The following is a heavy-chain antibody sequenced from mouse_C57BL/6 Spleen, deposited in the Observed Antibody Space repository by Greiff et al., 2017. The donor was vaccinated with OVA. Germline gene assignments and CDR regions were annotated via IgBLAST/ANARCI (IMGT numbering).Heavy chain of an antibody. CDR3: ASGTTVVGDYAMDY. J-gene: IGHJ4*01. CDR1: GYAFTNYL. D-gene: IGHD1-1*01. Sequence: QVQLKESGAELVRPGTSVKVSCKASGYAFTNYLIEWVKQRPGQGLEWIGVINPGSGGTNYNEKFKGKATLTADKSSSTAYMQLSSLTSEDSAVYYCASGTTVVGDYAMDYWGQGTSVTVSS. CDR2: INPGSGGT. V-gene: IGHV1-54*01.